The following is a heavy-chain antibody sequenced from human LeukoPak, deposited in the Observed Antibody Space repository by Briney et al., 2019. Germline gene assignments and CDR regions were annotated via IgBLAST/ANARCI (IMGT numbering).Heavy chain of an antibody. Sequence: ASVKVSCKTSGYTFINSYMHWVRQAPGQGLEWMGIINPSGGSTSYAQKFQGRVTMTRDMSTSTVYMELSSLRSEDTAVYYCAGTRYNWNYGDYYYYYYYMDVWGKGTTVTVSS. CDR2: INPSGGST. J-gene: IGHJ6*03. CDR3: AGTRYNWNYGDYYYYYYYMDV. D-gene: IGHD1-7*01. CDR1: GYTFINSY. V-gene: IGHV1-46*01.